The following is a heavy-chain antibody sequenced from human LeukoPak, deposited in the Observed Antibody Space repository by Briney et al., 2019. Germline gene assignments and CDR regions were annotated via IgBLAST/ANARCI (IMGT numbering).Heavy chain of an antibody. V-gene: IGHV3-48*04. CDR1: GFSFSIYS. Sequence: PGGSLRLSCAASGFSFSIYSLTWVRQAPGKGLVWIAYINEGSSVIYYAVSVEGRFTVSRDNAKNSLYLQMNSLRGDDTAVYYCARGFGTSWFYSWGQGTLVTVSS. CDR2: INEGSSVI. D-gene: IGHD2-2*01. CDR3: ARGFGTSWFYS. J-gene: IGHJ5*01.